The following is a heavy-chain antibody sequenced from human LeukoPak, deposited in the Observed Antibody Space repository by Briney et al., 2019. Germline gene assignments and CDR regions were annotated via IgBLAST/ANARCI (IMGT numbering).Heavy chain of an antibody. V-gene: IGHV3-66*01. CDR2: IYSGGST. CDR1: GVTVGNNY. CDR3: ARDPPAVAANTYG. D-gene: IGHD6-6*01. J-gene: IGHJ4*02. Sequence: GGSLRLSCAASGVTVGNNYMNWVRQAPGKGLEWVSLIYSGGSTHYADSVKGRFTISRDNSKNTLYLQMNSLRVDDTAVYYCARDPPAVAANTYGWGQGTLVTVSS.